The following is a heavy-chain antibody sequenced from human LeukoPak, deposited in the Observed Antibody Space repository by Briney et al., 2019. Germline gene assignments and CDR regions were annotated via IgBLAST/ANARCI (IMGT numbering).Heavy chain of an antibody. J-gene: IGHJ4*02. Sequence: GRSLRLSCAASGFTFSSYAMHWVRQAPGKGLEWVAVISYDGSNKYYADPVKGRFTISRDNSKNTLYLQMNSLRAEDTAVYYCAREYYYDSSGYYYVPFDYWGQGTLVTVSS. V-gene: IGHV3-30-3*01. CDR3: AREYYYDSSGYYYVPFDY. CDR1: GFTFSSYA. CDR2: ISYDGSNK. D-gene: IGHD3-22*01.